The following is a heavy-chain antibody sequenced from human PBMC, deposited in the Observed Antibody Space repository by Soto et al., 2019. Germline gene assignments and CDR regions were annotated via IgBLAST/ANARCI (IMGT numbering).Heavy chain of an antibody. D-gene: IGHD1-26*01. CDR3: ARMSGTYYVPDY. CDR1: NASITSSGYY. V-gene: IGHV4-31*03. J-gene: IGHJ4*02. Sequence: QVQLQESGPRLVEASQTLSLTCTVSNASITSSGYYWSWVRQPPGKRLEWIGYIYHSGSTFYSPSLQRRLTMSVDTSQHQFSLTLRSVTAADTAVYHCARMSGTYYVPDYWGQGTLVTVSS. CDR2: IYHSGST.